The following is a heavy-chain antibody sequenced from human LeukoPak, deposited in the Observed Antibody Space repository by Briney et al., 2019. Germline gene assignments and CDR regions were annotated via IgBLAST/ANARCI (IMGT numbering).Heavy chain of an antibody. Sequence: GGYLRLSCAASGFTVSSNYMSWVRQAPGKGLEWVSVIYSGGSTYYADSVKGRFTISRDNSKNTLYLQMNSLRVEDTAVYYCVRDNRYGDYSRRYYYGMDVWGQGTTVTVSS. D-gene: IGHD4-17*01. CDR1: GFTVSSNY. CDR3: VRDNRYGDYSRRYYYGMDV. V-gene: IGHV3-53*01. CDR2: IYSGGST. J-gene: IGHJ6*02.